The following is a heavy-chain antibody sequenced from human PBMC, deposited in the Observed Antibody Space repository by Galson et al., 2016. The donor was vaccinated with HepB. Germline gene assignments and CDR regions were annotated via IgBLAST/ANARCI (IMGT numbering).Heavy chain of an antibody. J-gene: IGHJ6*02. D-gene: IGHD2-2*01. Sequence: SVKVSCKASGYTFTTYGISWVRQAPGQGLEWMGWISAYNGNTNYAQKPQGRVTMTTDTSTSTAYMELRSLRSDDAAVSYCERDPRKIRYQLLEIYYYYYAMDVWGQGTTVTVSS. CDR3: ERDPRKIRYQLLEIYYYYYAMDV. CDR1: GYTFTTYG. V-gene: IGHV1-18*01. CDR2: ISAYNGNT.